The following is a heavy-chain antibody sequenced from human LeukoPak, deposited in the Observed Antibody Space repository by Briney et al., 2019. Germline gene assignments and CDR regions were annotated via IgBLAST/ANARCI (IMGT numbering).Heavy chain of an antibody. Sequence: SVKVSCKASGGTFSSYAISWVRQAPGQGLEWMGRIIPILGIANYAQKFQGRVTITADKSTSTAYMELSSLRSEDTAVYYCARPRGGYYYYGMDVWGQGTTVTVSS. D-gene: IGHD3-10*01. J-gene: IGHJ6*02. CDR1: GGTFSSYA. CDR2: IIPILGIA. V-gene: IGHV1-69*04. CDR3: ARPRGGYYYYGMDV.